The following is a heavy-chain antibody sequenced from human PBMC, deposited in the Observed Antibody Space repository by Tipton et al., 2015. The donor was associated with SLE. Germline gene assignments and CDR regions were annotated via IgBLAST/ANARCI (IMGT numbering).Heavy chain of an antibody. V-gene: IGHV4-4*07. CDR3: ARDHYGSLDY. D-gene: IGHD3-16*01. Sequence: TLSLTCTVSGGSITNYYWGWVRQPAGKGLEWIGRICCGGSTTYKPSLDSRVSLSVDASKDQFSLKLSSVTAADTAVYYCARDHYGSLDYWGQGMLVTVSS. CDR1: GGSITNYY. J-gene: IGHJ4*02. CDR2: ICCGGST.